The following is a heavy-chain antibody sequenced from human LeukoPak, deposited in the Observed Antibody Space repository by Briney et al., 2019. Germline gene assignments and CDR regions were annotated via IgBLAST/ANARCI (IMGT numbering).Heavy chain of an antibody. Sequence: GGSLRLSCAASGFTFSSYEMNWVRQAPGKGLEWVSYISSSGSTIYYADSVKGRFTISRDNAKNSLYLQMSSLRAEDTAVYYCARDRSLRRFDYWGQGTLVTVSS. J-gene: IGHJ4*02. CDR3: ARDRSLRRFDY. CDR1: GFTFSSYE. CDR2: ISSSGSTI. D-gene: IGHD3-16*01. V-gene: IGHV3-48*03.